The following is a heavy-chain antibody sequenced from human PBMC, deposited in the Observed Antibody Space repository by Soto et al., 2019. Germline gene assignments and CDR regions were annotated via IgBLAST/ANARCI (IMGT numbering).Heavy chain of an antibody. CDR1: GFTFNNYA. Sequence: GSLRLSCSASGFTFNNYAMHWVRQAPGKGLEYVSAISSNGGTTHYADSVKGRFTISRDNSKNTLYLQMSSLRVEDTAVFYCLKDRRVYSSSWAGDQWGQGTLVTVSS. CDR3: LKDRRVYSSSWAGDQ. CDR2: ISSNGGTT. V-gene: IGHV3-64D*06. J-gene: IGHJ4*02. D-gene: IGHD6-13*01.